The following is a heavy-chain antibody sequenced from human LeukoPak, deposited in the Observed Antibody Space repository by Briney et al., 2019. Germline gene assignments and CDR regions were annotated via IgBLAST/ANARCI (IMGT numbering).Heavy chain of an antibody. J-gene: IGHJ4*02. CDR3: ARDPGQYYDILTGYYTPYYFDY. Sequence: ASVKVSCKASGYTFTSYDINWVRQATGQGLEWMGIINPSGGSTSYAQKFQGRVTMTRDTSTSTVYMELSSLRSEDTAVYYCARDPGQYYDILTGYYTPYYFDYWGQGTLVTVSS. V-gene: IGHV1-46*01. D-gene: IGHD3-9*01. CDR1: GYTFTSYD. CDR2: INPSGGST.